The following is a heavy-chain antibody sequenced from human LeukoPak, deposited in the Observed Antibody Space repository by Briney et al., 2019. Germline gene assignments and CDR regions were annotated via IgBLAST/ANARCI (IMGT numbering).Heavy chain of an antibody. J-gene: IGHJ6*02. D-gene: IGHD3-3*01. Sequence: PSETLSLTCTVSGGSISSYYWSWIRQPPGKGLEWIGYIYYSGSTNYNPSLKSRVTISVDTSKNQFSLKLSSVTAADTAVYYCARAVITSGYPYYYYYGMDVWGQGTTVTVSS. V-gene: IGHV4-59*01. CDR2: IYYSGST. CDR3: ARAVITSGYPYYYYYGMDV. CDR1: GGSISSYY.